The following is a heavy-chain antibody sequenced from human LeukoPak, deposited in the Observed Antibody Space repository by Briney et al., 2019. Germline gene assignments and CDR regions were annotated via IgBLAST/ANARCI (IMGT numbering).Heavy chain of an antibody. D-gene: IGHD3-22*01. CDR2: ISNDGSDK. CDR1: GFTFSSYA. J-gene: IGHJ4*02. Sequence: PGGSLGLSCAASGFTFSSYAMHWVRQAPGKGLECVAVISNDGSDKYYPDSVKGRFTISRDNSENTLYLQMNSLRAEDTAVYYCARGTYYYDSSGYYSGGLGYWGQGTLVSVSS. CDR3: ARGTYYYDSSGYYSGGLGY. V-gene: IGHV3-30*04.